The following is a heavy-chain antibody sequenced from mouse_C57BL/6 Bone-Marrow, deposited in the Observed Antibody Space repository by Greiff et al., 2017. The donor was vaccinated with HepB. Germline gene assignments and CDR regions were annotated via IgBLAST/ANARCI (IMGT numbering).Heavy chain of an antibody. D-gene: IGHD2-3*01. Sequence: QVQLQQSGAELVRPGASVTLSCKASGYTFTDYEMHWVKQTPVHGLEWIGAIDPETGGTAYNQKFKGKAILTADKSSSTAYMELRSLTSEDSAVYYCTRGLLRLLVFAMDYWGQGTSVTVSS. CDR2: IDPETGGT. J-gene: IGHJ4*01. V-gene: IGHV1-15*01. CDR1: GYTFTDYE. CDR3: TRGLLRLLVFAMDY.